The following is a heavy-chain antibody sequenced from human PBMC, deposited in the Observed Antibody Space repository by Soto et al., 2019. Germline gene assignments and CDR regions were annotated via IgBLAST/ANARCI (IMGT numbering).Heavy chain of an antibody. CDR1: GGSVSSGGYY. J-gene: IGHJ5*02. CDR3: AGVEGVFWSGNYTGWFDP. V-gene: IGHV4-31*03. CDR2: LYYSGST. D-gene: IGHD3-3*01. Sequence: QVQLQESGPGLVKPSQTLSLTCTVSGGSVSSGGYYWNWLRQHPGKGLEWIGYLYYSGSTYYNPSLKSRVTISVDRSKNQFSLRLSSVTAAHTAVYYCAGVEGVFWSGNYTGWFDPWGQGTLVTVFS.